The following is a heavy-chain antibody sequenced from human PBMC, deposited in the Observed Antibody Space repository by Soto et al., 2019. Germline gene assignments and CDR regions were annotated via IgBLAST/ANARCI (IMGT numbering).Heavy chain of an antibody. CDR1: GGSFSGYY. D-gene: IGHD3-10*01. CDR2: INHSGST. V-gene: IGHV4-34*01. Sequence: KPSETLSLTCAVYGGSFSGYYWSWIRQPPGKGLEWIGEINHSGSTNYNPSLKSRVTISVDTSKNQFSLKLSSVTAADTAVYYCARGTMVRGVAPETYYFDYWGQGTLVTVSS. J-gene: IGHJ4*02. CDR3: ARGTMVRGVAPETYYFDY.